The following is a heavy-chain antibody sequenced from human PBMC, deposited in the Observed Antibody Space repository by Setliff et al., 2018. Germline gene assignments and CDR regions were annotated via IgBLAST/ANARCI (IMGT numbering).Heavy chain of an antibody. V-gene: IGHV4-39*01. Sequence: PSETLSLTCTVSGGSIAGSTYYWGWIRQPPGKGLEWIGRIYYSGNTYYNSSLRSRVTIAVDTSKNQFSLKLSSVTAAETAVYYCARTGTYRYFDYWGQGTLVTVSS. CDR1: GGSIAGSTYY. D-gene: IGHD1-1*01. CDR2: IYYSGNT. CDR3: ARTGTYRYFDY. J-gene: IGHJ4*02.